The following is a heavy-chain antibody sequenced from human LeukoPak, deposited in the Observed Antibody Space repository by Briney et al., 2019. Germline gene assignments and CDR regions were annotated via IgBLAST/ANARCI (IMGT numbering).Heavy chain of an antibody. J-gene: IGHJ4*02. V-gene: IGHV1-46*01. D-gene: IGHD5-24*01. CDR3: ARDRQIEMATIGFDY. CDR2: INPSGGST. CDR1: GYTFTSYY. Sequence: ASVKVSCKASGYTFTSYYMHWVPQAPGQGLEWMGIINPSGGSTSYAQKFQGRVTMSRDTSTSTVYMELSSLRSEDTAVYYCARDRQIEMATIGFDYWGQGTLVTVSS.